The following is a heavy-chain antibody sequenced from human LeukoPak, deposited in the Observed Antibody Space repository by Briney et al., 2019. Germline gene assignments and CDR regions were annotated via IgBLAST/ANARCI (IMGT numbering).Heavy chain of an antibody. CDR1: GYTFTDYY. J-gene: IGHJ4*02. Sequence: ASVKISCKVSGYTFTDYYMHWVQQAPGKGIEWMGLVDPEDGETIYAEKFQGRVTITADTSTDTAYMGLSSLRSEDTAVYYCATGPTGTLDYWGQGTLVTVSS. V-gene: IGHV1-69-2*01. CDR2: VDPEDGET. CDR3: ATGPTGTLDY. D-gene: IGHD1-1*01.